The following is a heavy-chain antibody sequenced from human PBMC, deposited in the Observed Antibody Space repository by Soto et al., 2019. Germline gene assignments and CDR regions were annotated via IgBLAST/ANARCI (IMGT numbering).Heavy chain of an antibody. Sequence: QVRLVESGGGVVQPGRSLRLSCAVSGFTFSSYAMHWVRQAPGKGLEWVAVISYDGFNKYYADSVKGRFTVSRDNSKNTLYLQMNSLRAEDTAVYYCARGPRYYYDSSGEMNWGQGTLVTVSS. V-gene: IGHV3-30-3*01. D-gene: IGHD3-22*01. CDR2: ISYDGFNK. CDR1: GFTFSSYA. CDR3: ARGPRYYYDSSGEMN. J-gene: IGHJ4*02.